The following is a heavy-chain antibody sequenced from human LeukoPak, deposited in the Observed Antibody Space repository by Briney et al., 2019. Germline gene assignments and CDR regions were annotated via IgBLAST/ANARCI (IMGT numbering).Heavy chain of an antibody. CDR2: INPSGGST. V-gene: IGHV1-46*01. CDR1: GHSLTSYS. D-gene: IGHD5/OR15-5a*01. CDR3: ARGFDGLRLKGQYFDY. Sequence: ASVKVSCKAFGHSLTSYSMHWVRQAPGQGLEWMGIINPSGGSTSYAQKFRGRVTMTRDTSTSTVYMEVTSLRSEDTAVYYCARGFDGLRLKGQYFDYWGQGALVTVSS. J-gene: IGHJ4*02.